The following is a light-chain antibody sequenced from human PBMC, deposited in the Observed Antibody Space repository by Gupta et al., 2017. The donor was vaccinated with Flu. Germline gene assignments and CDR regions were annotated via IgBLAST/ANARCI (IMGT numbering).Light chain of an antibody. CDR2: GAS. J-gene: IGKJ4*01. CDR3: QQYHSTPLT. V-gene: IGKV3-20*01. Sequence: DIVLTQSPGILSLSPGERATLSCPASQTINSNYVAWYQQRPGQAPTLLMFGASSRPSDITDRFTGSGSGTDFTLTISRLEPEDFAVYYCQQYHSTPLTFGGGTRVEIK. CDR1: QTINSNY.